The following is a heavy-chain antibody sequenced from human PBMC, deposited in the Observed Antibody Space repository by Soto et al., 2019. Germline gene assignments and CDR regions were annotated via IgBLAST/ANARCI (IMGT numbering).Heavy chain of an antibody. CDR2: IYSGGST. Sequence: GGSLRLSCAASGFTVSSNYMSWVRQAPGEGLEWVSVIYSGGSTFYADSVKGRFTISRDNSKNMVYLQMNRMRAEDTAVYYCAREWPHLDCWGQGTLVTVSS. CDR1: GFTVSSNY. J-gene: IGHJ4*02. CDR3: AREWPHLDC. V-gene: IGHV3-53*01.